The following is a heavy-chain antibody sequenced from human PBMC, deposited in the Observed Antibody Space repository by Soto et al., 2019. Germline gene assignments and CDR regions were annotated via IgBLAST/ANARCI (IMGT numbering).Heavy chain of an antibody. J-gene: IGHJ4*02. CDR3: AIGVGRRWYFDY. CDR1: GYTLTELS. D-gene: IGHD6-13*01. V-gene: IGHV1-24*01. Sequence: ASVKVSCKVSGYTLTELSMHWVRQAPGKGLEWMGGFDPEDGETIYAQKFQGRVTMTEDTSTDTAYMELSSLRSEDTAVYYCAIGVGRRWYFDYWGQGTLVTVDS. CDR2: FDPEDGET.